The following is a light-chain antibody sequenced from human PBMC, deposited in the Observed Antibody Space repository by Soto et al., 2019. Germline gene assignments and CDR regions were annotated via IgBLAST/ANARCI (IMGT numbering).Light chain of an antibody. Sequence: DIEMIQSPSTLSASLGDRVTITCRASQSLSSWVAWYQHKPGKAPKLLIYDASSLQSGVPSRFRGSGSGTEFTLTISSLQPEDFATYYCQHYNSYSEAFGQGTKVDIK. CDR1: QSLSSW. CDR2: DAS. J-gene: IGKJ1*01. CDR3: QHYNSYSEA. V-gene: IGKV1-5*01.